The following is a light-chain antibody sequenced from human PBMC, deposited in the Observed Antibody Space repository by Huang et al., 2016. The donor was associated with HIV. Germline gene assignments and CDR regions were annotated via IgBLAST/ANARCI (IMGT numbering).Light chain of an antibody. CDR3: QQYNYWPYT. Sequence: EIVMTQSPATLSVFPGERATLSCRASQSVNSNLAWYQQEPGQAPRLLIYGASARATGIPARFSGSGSGTDFTLTISSLQSEDFALYYCQQYNYWPYTFGQGTKLEIK. CDR2: GAS. CDR1: QSVNSN. J-gene: IGKJ2*01. V-gene: IGKV3-15*01.